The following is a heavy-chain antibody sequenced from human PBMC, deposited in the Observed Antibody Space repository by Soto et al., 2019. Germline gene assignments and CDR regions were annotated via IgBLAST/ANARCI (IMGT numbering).Heavy chain of an antibody. Sequence: QVQLVQSGAEVKKPGASVKVSCKASGYTFSSYGISWVRQATGQGRAWMGWIRAYNGTTNYAQNLQCRVTRTTDTSTSTAYIGLRSLTADDADVYYCARDRGAYGMGVWGQGTAVTVSS. V-gene: IGHV1-18*01. D-gene: IGHD3-10*01. CDR2: IRAYNGTT. CDR3: ARDRGAYGMGV. CDR1: GYTFSSYG. J-gene: IGHJ6*02.